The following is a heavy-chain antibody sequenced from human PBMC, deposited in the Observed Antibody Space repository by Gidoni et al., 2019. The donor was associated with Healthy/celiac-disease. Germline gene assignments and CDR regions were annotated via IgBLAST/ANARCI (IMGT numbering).Heavy chain of an antibody. D-gene: IGHD2-2*01. CDR3: AKLLRGYAPNAFDI. V-gene: IGHV3-23*01. J-gene: IGHJ3*02. Sequence: EVQLLESGGGLVQPGWSLRLPCPASGLTFRSYAMGWFRQAPGKGLEWVSAISGSGGSTYYADSVKGRFTISRDNSKNTLYLQMNSLRAEDTAVYYCAKLLRGYAPNAFDIWGQGTMVTVSS. CDR2: ISGSGGST. CDR1: GLTFRSYA.